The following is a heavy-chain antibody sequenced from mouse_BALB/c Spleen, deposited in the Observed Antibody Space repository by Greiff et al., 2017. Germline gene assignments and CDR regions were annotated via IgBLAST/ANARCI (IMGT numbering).Heavy chain of an antibody. Sequence: QVQLQQSGPGLVQPSQSLSITCTVSGFSLTSYGVHWVRQSPGKGLEWLGVIWSGGSTDYNAAFISRLSISKDNSKSQVFFKMNSLQANDTAIYYCARFYGSSYYFDYWGQGTTLTVSS. CDR2: IWSGGST. D-gene: IGHD1-1*01. CDR1: GFSLTSYG. V-gene: IGHV2-2*02. CDR3: ARFYGSSYYFDY. J-gene: IGHJ2*01.